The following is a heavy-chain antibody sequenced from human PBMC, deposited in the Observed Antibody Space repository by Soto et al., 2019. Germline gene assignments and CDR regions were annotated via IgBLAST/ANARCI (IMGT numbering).Heavy chain of an antibody. CDR3: ARDLGYQTLDY. V-gene: IGHV3-7*01. Sequence: EVHLVESGGGLVQPGGSLRLSCAASGLTFSSSWMSWARQAPGKGLEWVANIKQDGSEKYYLDSVKGRFTISRDNAKNALYLQMNSLRAEDTAVYYCARDLGYQTLDYWGQGTLVTVSS. CDR2: IKQDGSEK. J-gene: IGHJ4*02. D-gene: IGHD6-25*01. CDR1: GLTFSSSW.